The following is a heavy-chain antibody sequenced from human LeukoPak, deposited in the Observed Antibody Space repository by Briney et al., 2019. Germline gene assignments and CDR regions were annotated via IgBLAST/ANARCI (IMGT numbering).Heavy chain of an antibody. J-gene: IGHJ5*02. CDR2: MNPNSGNT. V-gene: IGHV1-8*01. CDR3: ARGYHRYYYGSGRWYNWFDP. D-gene: IGHD3-10*01. Sequence: ASVKVSCKASGYTFTSYDINWVRQATGQGREWMGWMNPNSGNTGYAQKFQGRVTMTRNTSISTAYMELSSLRSEDTAVYYCARGYHRYYYGSGRWYNWFDPWGQGTLVTVSS. CDR1: GYTFTSYD.